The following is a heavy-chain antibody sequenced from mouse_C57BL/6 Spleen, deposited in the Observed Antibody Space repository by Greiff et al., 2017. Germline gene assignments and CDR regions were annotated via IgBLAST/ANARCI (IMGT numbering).Heavy chain of an antibody. Sequence: VQLQQSGTVLARPGASVKMSCKTSGYTFTSYWMHWVKQRPGQGLEWIGAIYPGNSDTSYNQKFKGKAKLSAVTSASTAYMELSSLTNEDSAVYYCTRRDYGSPFDYWGQGTTLTVSS. D-gene: IGHD1-1*01. CDR1: GYTFTSYW. J-gene: IGHJ2*01. CDR2: IYPGNSDT. V-gene: IGHV1-5*01. CDR3: TRRDYGSPFDY.